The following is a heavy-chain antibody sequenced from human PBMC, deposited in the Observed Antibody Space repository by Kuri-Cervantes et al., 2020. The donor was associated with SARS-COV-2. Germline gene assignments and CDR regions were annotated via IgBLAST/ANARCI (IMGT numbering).Heavy chain of an antibody. D-gene: IGHD5-12*01. CDR3: AKLAGGYDLFDY. CDR1: GFTFSSYA. Sequence: GESLKISCAASGFTFSSYAMSWVRQAPGKGLEWVSAISGSGGSTYYADSVKGRFTISRDNSKNTLYLQMNSLRAEDTAVYYRAKLAGGYDLFDYWGQGTLVTVSS. CDR2: ISGSGGST. V-gene: IGHV3-23*01. J-gene: IGHJ4*02.